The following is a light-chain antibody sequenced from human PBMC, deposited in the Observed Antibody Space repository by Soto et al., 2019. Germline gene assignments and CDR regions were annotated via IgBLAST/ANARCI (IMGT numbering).Light chain of an antibody. Sequence: QSVLTQPPSVSGAPGQRVTISCTRSSSNLGAGDDGHGYQQLPATAPDLLIYADTNRPSGVPDRFSGSKSGTSASLAIAGLQAEDEGAYYCQTYDTRMTGFGDFGPGTKVTVL. CDR1: SSNLGAGDD. CDR2: ADT. V-gene: IGLV1-40*01. CDR3: QTYDTRMTGFGD. J-gene: IGLJ1*01.